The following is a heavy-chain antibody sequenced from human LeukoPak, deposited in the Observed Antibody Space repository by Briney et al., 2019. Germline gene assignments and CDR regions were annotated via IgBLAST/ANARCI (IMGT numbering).Heavy chain of an antibody. V-gene: IGHV7-4-1*02. CDR1: GYTLTELS. CDR3: ARWGRAWLVTEDY. Sequence: ASVKVSCKVSGYTLTELSMHWVRQAPGQGLEWMGWINTNTGNPTYAQGFTGRFVFSLDTSVSTAYLQISSLKAEDTAVYYCARWGRAWLVTEDYWGQGTLVTVSS. J-gene: IGHJ4*02. D-gene: IGHD3-16*01. CDR2: INTNTGNP.